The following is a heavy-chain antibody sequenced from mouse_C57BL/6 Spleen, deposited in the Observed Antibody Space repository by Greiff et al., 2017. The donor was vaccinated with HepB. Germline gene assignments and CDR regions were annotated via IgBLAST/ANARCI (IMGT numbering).Heavy chain of an antibody. D-gene: IGHD2-12*01. CDR1: GFTFSDYY. V-gene: IGHV5-16*01. J-gene: IGHJ4*01. Sequence: EVKLMESGGGLVQPGGSMKLSCTASGFTFSDYYMAWVRQIPEKGLEWVANINSDGGSTYYLDSLKSRFIISRDNAENIVYLHMSSLTSEDTARYYCARRTLYDGYAMDYWGQGTTLTVSS. CDR3: ARRTLYDGYAMDY. CDR2: INSDGGST.